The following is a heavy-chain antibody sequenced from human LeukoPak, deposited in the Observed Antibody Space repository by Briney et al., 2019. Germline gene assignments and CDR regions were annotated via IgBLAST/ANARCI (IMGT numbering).Heavy chain of an antibody. Sequence: SVKVSCKASGYTFTSYGISWVRQAPGQGLEWMGGIIPIFGTANYAQKFQGRVTITTDESTSTAYMELSSLRSEDTAVYYCARGALVAGNYYYYYYYMDVWGKGTTVTVSS. J-gene: IGHJ6*03. V-gene: IGHV1-69*05. D-gene: IGHD5-12*01. CDR3: ARGALVAGNYYYYYYYMDV. CDR1: GYTFTSYG. CDR2: IIPIFGTA.